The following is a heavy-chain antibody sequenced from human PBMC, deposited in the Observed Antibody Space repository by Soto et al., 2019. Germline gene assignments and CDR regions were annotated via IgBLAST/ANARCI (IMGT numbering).Heavy chain of an antibody. CDR3: AKDSGYNYGYFRWFDP. CDR2: IFYSGST. Sequence: TSETLSLTCTVSGGSISNYYWSWIRQPPGRGLEWIAHIFYSGSTNYNPALKSRVTISVDTSKSQFSLKLSSVTAADTAVYYCAKDSGYNYGYFRWFDPWGQGTLVTVS. J-gene: IGHJ5*02. D-gene: IGHD5-18*01. CDR1: GGSISNYY. V-gene: IGHV4-59*01.